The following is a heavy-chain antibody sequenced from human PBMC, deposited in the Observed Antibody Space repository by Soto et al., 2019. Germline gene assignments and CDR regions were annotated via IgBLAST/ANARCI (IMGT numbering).Heavy chain of an antibody. CDR3: ARDVGHCSSTSCEKRPGYCSGGSCYRIFDY. CDR1: GGSISSGGYY. CDR2: IYYSGST. J-gene: IGHJ4*02. Sequence: SETLSLTCTVSGGSISSGGYYWSWIRQHPGKGLEWIGYIYYSGSTYYNPSLKSRVTISVDTSKNQFSLKLSSVTAADTAVYYCARDVGHCSSTSCEKRPGYCSGGSCYRIFDYWGQGTLVTV. V-gene: IGHV4-31*03. D-gene: IGHD2-15*01.